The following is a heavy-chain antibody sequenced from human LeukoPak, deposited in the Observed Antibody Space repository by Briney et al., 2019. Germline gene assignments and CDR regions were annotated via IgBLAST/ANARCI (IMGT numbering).Heavy chain of an antibody. CDR3: ARDKIVGASKFDY. CDR2: IKQDESEK. V-gene: IGHV3-7*01. J-gene: IGHJ4*02. CDR1: GFTFSNYW. D-gene: IGHD1-26*01. Sequence: AGGSLRLSXAVSGFTFSNYWMSWVRQAPGKGLEWVAHIKQDESEKYYVDSVKGRFTISRDNAKNSLYLQMNSLRAEDTAIYYCARDKIVGASKFDYWGQGTLVTVSS.